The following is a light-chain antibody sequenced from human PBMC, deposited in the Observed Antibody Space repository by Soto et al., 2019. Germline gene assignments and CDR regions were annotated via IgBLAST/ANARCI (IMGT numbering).Light chain of an antibody. CDR1: QSISTW. CDR2: DAS. V-gene: IGKV1-5*01. CDR3: QQYNSYSWT. Sequence: EIQMTQSPSTLSAAVGDRVTITCRASQSISTWLAWYQQRPGKAPNLLIYDASTLESGVPSRFSGSRSGTEFTLTISSLQPDDFETYYCQQYNSYSWTFGQGTKVDIK. J-gene: IGKJ1*01.